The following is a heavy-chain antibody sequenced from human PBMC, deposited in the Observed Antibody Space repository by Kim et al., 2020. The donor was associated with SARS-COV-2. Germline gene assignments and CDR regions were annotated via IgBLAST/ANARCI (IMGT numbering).Heavy chain of an antibody. D-gene: IGHD4-17*01. Sequence: SETLSLTCTVSGGSLSSSTYSWGWIRQPPGKGLEWIGCIYYSGGTNFNPSLKNRVTISVDRSKNLFSLKMTSATAADTALYYCARVVTVTTDYYYYGVDVWGQGPTVTVSS. J-gene: IGHJ6*02. CDR1: GGSLSSSTYS. V-gene: IGHV4-61*03. CDR2: IYYSGGT. CDR3: ARVVTVTTDYYYYGVDV.